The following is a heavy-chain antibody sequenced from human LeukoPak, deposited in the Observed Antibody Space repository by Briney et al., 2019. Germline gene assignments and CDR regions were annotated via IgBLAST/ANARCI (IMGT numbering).Heavy chain of an antibody. CDR1: GYTFTGYY. D-gene: IGHD3-22*01. J-gene: IGHJ4*02. CDR3: ARGRHRSIVVVINFDY. CDR2: INPNSGGT. V-gene: IGHV1-2*02. Sequence: ASVKVSCKASGYTFTGYYMHWVRQAPGQGLEWMGWINPNSGGTNYAQKFQGRVTITSDTSISTAYMELSRLRSDDTAVYYCARGRHRSIVVVINFDYWGQGTLVTVSS.